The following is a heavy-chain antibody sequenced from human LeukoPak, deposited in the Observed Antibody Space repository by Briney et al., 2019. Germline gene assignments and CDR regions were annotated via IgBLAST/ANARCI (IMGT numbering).Heavy chain of an antibody. V-gene: IGHV1-8*03. Sequence: ASVKVSCKASGYTFTSYDINWVRQATGQGLEWMGWMNPNSGNTGYAQKFQGRVTITRNTSISTAYMELSSLRSEDTAVYYCAREGGLQHHFDYWGQGTLVTVSS. CDR1: GYTFTSYD. CDR3: AREGGLQHHFDY. CDR2: MNPNSGNT. J-gene: IGHJ4*02. D-gene: IGHD4-11*01.